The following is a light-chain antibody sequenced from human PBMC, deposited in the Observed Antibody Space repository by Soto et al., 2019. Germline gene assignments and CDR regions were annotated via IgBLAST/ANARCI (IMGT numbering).Light chain of an antibody. Sequence: EIVMTQSPATLSVSPGERATLSCRASQSVSSNLGWYQQKTGQAPRLLIYGASTRATGIPARFSGSGSGTEFTLTISGLQSEAFAVYYCQQYNEWPPGYTFGQGTKIEIK. J-gene: IGKJ2*01. CDR1: QSVSSN. CDR2: GAS. CDR3: QQYNEWPPGYT. V-gene: IGKV3-15*01.